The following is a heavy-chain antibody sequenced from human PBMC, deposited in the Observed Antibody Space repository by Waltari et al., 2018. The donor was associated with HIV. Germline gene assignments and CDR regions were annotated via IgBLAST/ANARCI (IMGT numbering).Heavy chain of an antibody. V-gene: IGHV3-9*01. CDR1: GFTFDDYA. J-gene: IGHJ1*01. CDR2: VNWNSDSI. D-gene: IGHD2-8*01. Sequence: EVQLVESGGGLVQPGRSLRLSCAAPGFTFDDYAMHWVRQAPGKGLEWVSGVNWNSDSIGYADSVKGRFTISRDNAKNSLYLQMNSLRLEDTAFYYCAKDGRDGVYVEHWGQGTLVTVSS. CDR3: AKDGRDGVYVEH.